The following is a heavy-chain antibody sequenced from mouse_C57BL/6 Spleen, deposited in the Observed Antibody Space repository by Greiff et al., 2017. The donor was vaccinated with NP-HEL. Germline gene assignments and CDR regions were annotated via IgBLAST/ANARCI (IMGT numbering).Heavy chain of an antibody. Sequence: VQLQQSGAELVKPGASVKISCKASGYAFSSYWMNWVKQRPGKGLEWIGQIYPGDGDTNYNGKFKGKATLTADKSSSTAYMQLSSLTSEDSAVYFCARNDYDGGDYFDYWGQGTTLTVSS. D-gene: IGHD2-4*01. CDR1: GYAFSSYW. CDR3: ARNDYDGGDYFDY. CDR2: IYPGDGDT. J-gene: IGHJ2*01. V-gene: IGHV1-80*01.